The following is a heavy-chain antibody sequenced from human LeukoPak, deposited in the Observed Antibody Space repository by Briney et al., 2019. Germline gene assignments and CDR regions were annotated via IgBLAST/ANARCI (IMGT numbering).Heavy chain of an antibody. CDR3: ARGGARIAAAGILF. V-gene: IGHV4-39*07. D-gene: IGHD6-13*01. Sequence: SETLSLTCTVSGGSVNSRDFYWAWIRQPPGKGLEWIGEINHSGSTNYNPSLKSRVTISVDTSKNQFSLKLSSVTAADTAVYYCARGGARIAAAGILFWGQGTLVTVSS. CDR1: GGSVNSRDFY. J-gene: IGHJ4*02. CDR2: INHSGST.